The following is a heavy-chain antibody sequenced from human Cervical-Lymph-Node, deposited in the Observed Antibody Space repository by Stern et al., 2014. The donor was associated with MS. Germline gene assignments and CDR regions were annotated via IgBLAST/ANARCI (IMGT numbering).Heavy chain of an antibody. CDR3: AREDYTQDFDY. Sequence: EVQLVESGGGLVKPGGSLRLSCAASGFPFREYSMNWVRQAPGKGLEWVSSISGDSVDIHYAASVKGRFTISRDNVKNSLYLQMNSLRAEDTAFYYCAREDYTQDFDYWGRGTLVTVSS. J-gene: IGHJ4*02. V-gene: IGHV3-21*04. D-gene: IGHD4-11*01. CDR1: GFPFREYS. CDR2: ISGDSVDI.